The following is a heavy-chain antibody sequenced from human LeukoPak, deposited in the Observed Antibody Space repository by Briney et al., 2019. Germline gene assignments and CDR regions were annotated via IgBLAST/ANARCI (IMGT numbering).Heavy chain of an antibody. Sequence: GESLKIYCKGSGYSFPSNWIGWVRQMPGKGMEWEGIIYPGDSDTRYSPSFQGQVTISADKSISTAYLHWSSLKASDTAIYYCATYAGSSSKYFQHWGQGTLVTVSS. V-gene: IGHV5-51*01. CDR1: GYSFPSNW. D-gene: IGHD3-10*01. CDR3: ATYAGSSSKYFQH. CDR2: IYPGDSDT. J-gene: IGHJ1*01.